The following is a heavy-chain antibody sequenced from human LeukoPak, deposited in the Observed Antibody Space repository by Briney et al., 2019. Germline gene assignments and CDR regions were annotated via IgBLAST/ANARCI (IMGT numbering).Heavy chain of an antibody. D-gene: IGHD6-19*01. CDR1: GYTFTGYY. Sequence: ASVKVSCKASGYTFTGYYMHWVRQAPGQGLEWMGWISPNSGGTNCAQKFQGRVTMTRDTSISTAYMELSRLRSGDTAVYYCARVIAVAGTRGFDYWGQGTLVTVSS. J-gene: IGHJ4*02. CDR3: ARVIAVAGTRGFDY. V-gene: IGHV1-2*02. CDR2: ISPNSGGT.